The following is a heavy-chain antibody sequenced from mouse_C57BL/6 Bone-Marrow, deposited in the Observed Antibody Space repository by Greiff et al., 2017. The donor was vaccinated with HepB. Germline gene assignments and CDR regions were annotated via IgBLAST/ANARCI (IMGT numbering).Heavy chain of an antibody. Sequence: EVQLQQSGAELVRPGASVKLSCTASGFNIKDDYMHWVKQRPEQGLEWIGWIDPENGDTEYASKFQGKATITADTSSNTAYLQLSSLTSEDTAVYYCSYDYAWVAYWGQGTLVTVSA. V-gene: IGHV14-4*01. CDR3: SYDYAWVAY. CDR2: IDPENGDT. J-gene: IGHJ3*01. D-gene: IGHD2-4*01. CDR1: GFNIKDDY.